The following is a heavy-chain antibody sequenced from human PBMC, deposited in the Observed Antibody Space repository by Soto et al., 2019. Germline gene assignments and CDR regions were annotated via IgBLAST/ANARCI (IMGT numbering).Heavy chain of an antibody. J-gene: IGHJ4*02. CDR1: GYTFTSYD. D-gene: IGHD1-26*01. V-gene: IGHV1-8*01. CDR2: MNPDSANT. CDR3: ARAIRDQLLSDY. Sequence: QVLLVQSGAEVKQPGASVKVSCRTSGYTFTSYDISWVRQATGQGLEWMGWMNPDSANTGYAQKFQGRATMTRDTSINPAYMELNSLTSEDTAIYYCARAIRDQLLSDYWGQGSLVIVSS.